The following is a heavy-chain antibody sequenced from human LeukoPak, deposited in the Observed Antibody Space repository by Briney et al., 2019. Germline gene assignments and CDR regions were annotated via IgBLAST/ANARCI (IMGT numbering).Heavy chain of an antibody. CDR1: GFTFSIYA. CDR3: AKDRGYSGYEGLDY. Sequence: PGRSLRLSCAASGFTFSIYAMHWVRQAPGKGLEWVAVISSDGSDKYYADSVKGRFTISRDNSKNTLYLQMNSLRAEDTSVYYCAKDRGYSGYEGLDYWGQGTLVTVSS. J-gene: IGHJ4*02. D-gene: IGHD5-12*01. V-gene: IGHV3-30*04. CDR2: ISSDGSDK.